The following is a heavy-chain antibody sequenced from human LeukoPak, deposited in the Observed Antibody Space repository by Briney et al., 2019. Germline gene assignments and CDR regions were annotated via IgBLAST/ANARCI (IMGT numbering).Heavy chain of an antibody. CDR1: GSTFSSYA. CDR3: AKRRWIQLWLFSPYYFDY. V-gene: IGHV3-23*01. D-gene: IGHD5-18*01. Sequence: GGSLRLSCAASGSTFSSYAMSWVRQAPGKGLEWVSAISGSGGSTYYADSVKGRFTISRDNSKNTLYLQMNSLRAEDTAVYYCAKRRWIQLWLFSPYYFDYWGQGTLVTVSS. J-gene: IGHJ4*02. CDR2: ISGSGGST.